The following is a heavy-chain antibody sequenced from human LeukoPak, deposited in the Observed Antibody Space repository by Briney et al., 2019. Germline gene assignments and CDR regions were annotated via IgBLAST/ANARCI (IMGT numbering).Heavy chain of an antibody. CDR2: IYYSWST. CDR3: ARAPPYCSSTSCRFDP. Sequence: SETLSLTCTVSGGSISSYYWSWIRQPPGKGLEWIGYIYYSWSTNYNPSLKSRVTISVDTSKNQFSLKLSSVTAADTAVYYCARAPPYCSSTSCRFDPWGQGTLVTVSS. D-gene: IGHD2-2*01. V-gene: IGHV4-59*01. J-gene: IGHJ5*02. CDR1: GGSISSYY.